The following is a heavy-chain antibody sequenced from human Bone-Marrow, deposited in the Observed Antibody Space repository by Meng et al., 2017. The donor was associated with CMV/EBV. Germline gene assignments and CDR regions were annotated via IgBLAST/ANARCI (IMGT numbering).Heavy chain of an antibody. CDR1: GFTFSSYS. J-gene: IGHJ4*02. V-gene: IGHV3-21*01. CDR3: ARGPWDVWSGYYVDY. D-gene: IGHD3-3*01. Sequence: GESLKISCAASGFTFSSYSMNWVRQAPGKGLEWVSSISSSSSYIYYADSVKGRFTISRDNSKNTLYLQMNSLRAEDTAVYYCARGPWDVWSGYYVDYWGQGTLVTVSS. CDR2: ISSSSSYI.